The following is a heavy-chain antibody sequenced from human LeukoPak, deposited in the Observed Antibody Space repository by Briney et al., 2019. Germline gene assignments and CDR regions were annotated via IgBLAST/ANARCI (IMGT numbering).Heavy chain of an antibody. D-gene: IGHD6-19*01. CDR1: GFTFSSYS. J-gene: IGHJ4*02. CDR2: ISSSSSYI. CDR3: ARDLGDSLYSSGWALIDY. Sequence: GGSLRLSCAASGFTFSSYSMNWVRQAPGKGLEWVSSISSSSSYIYYADSVKGRFTISRDNAKNSLYLQMNSLRAEDTAVYYCARDLGDSLYSSGWALIDYWGQGTLVTVSS. V-gene: IGHV3-21*01.